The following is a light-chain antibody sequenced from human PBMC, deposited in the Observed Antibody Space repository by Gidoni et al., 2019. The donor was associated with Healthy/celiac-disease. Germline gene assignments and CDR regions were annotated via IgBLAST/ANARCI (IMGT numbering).Light chain of an antibody. CDR2: EVS. CDR3: CSYAGSSTLWV. V-gene: IGLV2-23*02. Sequence: QSALTQPASVSGSPVQSITISCTGTSSDVGSYNLVSWYQQHPGKAPKLMIYEVSKRPSGVSNRFSGSKSGNTASLTISGLQAEDEADYYCCSYAGSSTLWVFGGGTKLTVL. CDR1: SSDVGSYNL. J-gene: IGLJ3*02.